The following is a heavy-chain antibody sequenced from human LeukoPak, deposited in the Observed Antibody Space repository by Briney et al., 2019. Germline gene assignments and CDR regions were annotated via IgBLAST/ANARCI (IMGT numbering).Heavy chain of an antibody. CDR1: GFTFSSNG. J-gene: IGHJ4*02. D-gene: IGHD5-12*01. V-gene: IGHV3-48*04. CDR2: ISATGGTI. CDR3: ARERAYGSGYDYASNYFDY. Sequence: GGSLRLSCAASGFTFSSNGMNWVRQAPGKGLEWVSYISATGGTIYYADSVKGRFTISRDNAKNSLYLQMNSLRAEDTAVYYCARERAYGSGYDYASNYFDYWGQGTLVTVSS.